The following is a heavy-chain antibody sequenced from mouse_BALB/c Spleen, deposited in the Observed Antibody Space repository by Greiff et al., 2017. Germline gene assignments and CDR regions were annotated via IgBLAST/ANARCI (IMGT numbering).Heavy chain of an antibody. CDR1: GYTFTSYW. Sequence: VQLQQSGAELVRPGASVKLSCKASGYTFTSYWINWVKQRPGQGLEWIGNIYPSDSYTNYNQKFKDKATLTVDKSSSTAYMQLSSPTSEDSAVYYCTRRRDYGYAMDYWGQGTSVTVSS. CDR2: IYPSDSYT. J-gene: IGHJ4*01. V-gene: IGHV1-69*02. CDR3: TRRRDYGYAMDY. D-gene: IGHD1-1*01.